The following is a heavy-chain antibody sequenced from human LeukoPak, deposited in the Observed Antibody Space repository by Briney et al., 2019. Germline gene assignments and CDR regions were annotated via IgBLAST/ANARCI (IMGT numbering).Heavy chain of an antibody. CDR3: ARDAESYYYDSSGYPYYYYGMDV. Sequence: PGGSLRLSCAASGFTFSSYGMHWVRQAPGKGLEWVAVISYDGSNKYYADSVKGRFTISRDNSKNSLYLQMNSLRDEDTAVYYCARDAESYYYDSSGYPYYYYGMDVWGQGTTVTVSS. J-gene: IGHJ6*02. V-gene: IGHV3-30*03. CDR2: ISYDGSNK. CDR1: GFTFSSYG. D-gene: IGHD3-22*01.